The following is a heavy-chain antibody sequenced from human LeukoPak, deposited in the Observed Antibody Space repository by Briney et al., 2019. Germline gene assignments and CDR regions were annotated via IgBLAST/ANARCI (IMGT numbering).Heavy chain of an antibody. D-gene: IGHD3-10*01. CDR1: GYTFTGYY. J-gene: IGHJ4*02. Sequence: ASVKVSCKASGYTFTGYYMHWVRQAPGQGLEWMGWINPNSGGTNYAQKFQGRVTMTRDTSISTAYMELSRLRPDDTAVYYCARSVLLWFGESPPYTFDYWGQGTLVTVSS. CDR3: ARSVLLWFGESPPYTFDY. V-gene: IGHV1-2*02. CDR2: INPNSGGT.